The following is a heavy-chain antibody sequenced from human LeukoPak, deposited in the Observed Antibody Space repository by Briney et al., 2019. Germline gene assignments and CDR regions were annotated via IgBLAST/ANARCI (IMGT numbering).Heavy chain of an antibody. J-gene: IGHJ4*02. Sequence: DSVKGRFTISRDNAKNSLYLQMNSLRAEDTAVYYCGNPDLPAARNWGQGTLVTVSS. V-gene: IGHV3-7*03. D-gene: IGHD2-2*01. CDR3: GNPDLPAARN.